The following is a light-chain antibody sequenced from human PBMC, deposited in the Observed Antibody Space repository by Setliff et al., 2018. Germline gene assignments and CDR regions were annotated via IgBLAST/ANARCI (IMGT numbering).Light chain of an antibody. CDR1: SSNIGAGYD. V-gene: IGLV1-40*01. J-gene: IGLJ2*01. CDR2: GNS. CDR3: QSCDSSLSAML. Sequence: QSVLTQPPSVSGAPGQRVTISCTGSSSNIGAGYDVHWYQQLPGTAPKLLIYGNSNRPSGVPDRFSGSKSGTSASLAITGLQAEDEADYCCQSCDSSLSAMLFGGGTKVTVL.